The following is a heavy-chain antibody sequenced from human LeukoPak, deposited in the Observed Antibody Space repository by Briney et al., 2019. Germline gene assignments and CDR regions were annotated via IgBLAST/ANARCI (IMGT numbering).Heavy chain of an antibody. J-gene: IGHJ4*02. CDR2: IIPILGIA. Sequence: VASVKVSCKASGGTFSSYAISWVRQAPGQGLEWMGRIIPILGIANYAQKFQGRVTITADKSTSTAYMELSSLRSEGTAVYYCAREEPVGRWDYWGQGTLVTVSS. CDR3: AREEPVGRWDY. CDR1: GGTFSSYA. D-gene: IGHD4-23*01. V-gene: IGHV1-69*04.